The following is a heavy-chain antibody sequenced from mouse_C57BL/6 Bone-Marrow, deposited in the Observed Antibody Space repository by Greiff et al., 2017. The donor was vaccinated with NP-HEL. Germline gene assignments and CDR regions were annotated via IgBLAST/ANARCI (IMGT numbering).Heavy chain of an antibody. V-gene: IGHV5-12*01. Sequence: EVKLVESGGGLVQPGGSLKLSCAASGFTFSDYYMYWVRQTPEKRLEWVAYISNGGGSTYYPDTVKGRFPLSRDNAKNTLYLQLSRLKSEDTAMYYCARHTHYGSIYKYFDVWGTGTTVTVSS. CDR3: ARHTHYGSIYKYFDV. D-gene: IGHD1-1*01. J-gene: IGHJ1*03. CDR1: GFTFSDYY. CDR2: ISNGGGST.